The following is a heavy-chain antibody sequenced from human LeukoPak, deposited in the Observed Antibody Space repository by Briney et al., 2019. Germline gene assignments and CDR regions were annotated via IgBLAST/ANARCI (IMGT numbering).Heavy chain of an antibody. J-gene: IGHJ5*02. CDR2: INHSGST. D-gene: IGHD2/OR15-2a*01. CDR3: ARGRSRIGP. CDR1: GGSFSGYY. V-gene: IGHV4-34*01. Sequence: SETLSLTCAVYGGSFSGYYWSWIRQPPGKGLEWIGEINHSGSTNYNPPLKSRVTISVDTSKNQFSLKLSSVTAADTAVYYCARGRSRIGPWGQGTLVTVSS.